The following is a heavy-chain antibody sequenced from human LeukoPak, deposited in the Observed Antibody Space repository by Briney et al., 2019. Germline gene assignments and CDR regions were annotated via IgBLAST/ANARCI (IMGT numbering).Heavy chain of an antibody. CDR1: GDSISSTYYY. CDR3: ARRSHCDVGGCPPV. V-gene: IGHV4-39*01. CDR2: IYYGGET. D-gene: IGHD3-16*01. J-gene: IGHJ6*02. Sequence: SETLSLTCTVSGDSISSTYYYWVWIRQPPGKGLEWIGSIYYGGETYYNPSLRSRVTISSDTSKNQFSLSLNSVTATDTAVYYCARRSHCDVGGCPPVWGQGTTVTVSS.